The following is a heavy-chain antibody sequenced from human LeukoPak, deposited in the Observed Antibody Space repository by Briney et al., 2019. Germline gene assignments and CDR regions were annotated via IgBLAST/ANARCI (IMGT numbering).Heavy chain of an antibody. CDR2: IYYSGST. Sequence: PSETLSLTCTVSGGSISSYYWSWIRQPPGKGLEWIGYIYYSGSTNYNPSLKSRVTISADTSKNQFSLKLSSVTAADTAVYYCARSGSTTFGGVIDPFDYWGQGTLVTVSS. CDR1: GGSISSYY. V-gene: IGHV4-59*01. J-gene: IGHJ4*02. CDR3: ARSGSTTFGGVIDPFDY. D-gene: IGHD3-16*02.